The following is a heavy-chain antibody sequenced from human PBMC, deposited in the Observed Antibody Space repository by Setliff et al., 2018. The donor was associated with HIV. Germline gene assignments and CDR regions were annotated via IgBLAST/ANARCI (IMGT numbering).Heavy chain of an antibody. Sequence: GGSLRLSCAASGFSFSTSWMAWVRQAPGKGLEWVANIKGDGSERYYVGSVKGRFTISRDNAKNSLYLQMNSLRAEDTAVYYCAKDTGGSLDYWGPGTLVTVSS. CDR1: GFSFSTSW. CDR3: AKDTGGSLDY. J-gene: IGHJ4*02. D-gene: IGHD2-15*01. V-gene: IGHV3-7*01. CDR2: IKGDGSER.